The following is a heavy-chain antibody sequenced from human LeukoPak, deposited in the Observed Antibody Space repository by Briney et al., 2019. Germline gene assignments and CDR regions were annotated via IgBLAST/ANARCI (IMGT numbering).Heavy chain of an antibody. CDR2: IYSGGST. CDR3: AKDRGGRDGYNFDY. V-gene: IGHV3-66*01. Sequence: GGSLRLSCAASGFTVSSNYMSWVRQAPGKGLEWVSVIYSGGSTYYADSVKGRFTISRDISKNTLYLQMNGLRAEDTAVYYCAKDRGGRDGYNFDYWGQGTLVTVSS. J-gene: IGHJ4*02. D-gene: IGHD5-24*01. CDR1: GFTVSSNY.